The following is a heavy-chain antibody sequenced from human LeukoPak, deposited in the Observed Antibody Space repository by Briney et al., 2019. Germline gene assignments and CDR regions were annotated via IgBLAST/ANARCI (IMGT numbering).Heavy chain of an antibody. J-gene: IGHJ4*02. Sequence: SETLSLTCTVSRDSINTGNYYWSWLRQPPGKGLEWLGFIHYSGSTDYNPSLKSRVSISVDTSKNQFSLQLSSVTAADTAVYYCARNGRGRNYGSSAYLPDYWGQGTLVTVSS. CDR3: ARNGRGRNYGSSAYLPDY. V-gene: IGHV4-30-4*01. D-gene: IGHD3-22*01. CDR2: IHYSGST. CDR1: RDSINTGNYY.